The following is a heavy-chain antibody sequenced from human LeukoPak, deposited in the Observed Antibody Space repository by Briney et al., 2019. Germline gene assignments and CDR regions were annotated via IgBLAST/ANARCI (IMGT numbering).Heavy chain of an antibody. CDR2: IHHSGST. CDR1: GYFISSGYY. CDR3: ARTSSSGLVGGYCFDY. J-gene: IGHJ4*02. D-gene: IGHD6-19*01. Sequence: PSETLSLTCTVSGYFISSGYYWGWIRQPPGKGLQWIGSIHHSGSTYYNPSLKSRVTISVDTSKNQFSLKLSSVTAADTAVYYCARTSSSGLVGGYCFDYWGQGTLVTVSS. V-gene: IGHV4-38-2*02.